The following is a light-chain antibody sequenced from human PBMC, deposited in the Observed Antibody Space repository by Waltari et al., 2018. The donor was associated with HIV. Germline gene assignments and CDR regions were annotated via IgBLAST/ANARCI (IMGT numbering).Light chain of an antibody. CDR1: QSVLYSSNNKNY. V-gene: IGKV4-1*01. CDR3: QQYFSTPWT. Sequence: DIVMTQSPDSLAVSLGERATINCKSSQSVLYSSNNKNYLAWYQQKPGQPPKLLIYWASTRESVVPDRFSGSESGTDFTLTISSLQAEDVAVYYCQQYFSTPWTFGQGTKVEIK. J-gene: IGKJ1*01. CDR2: WAS.